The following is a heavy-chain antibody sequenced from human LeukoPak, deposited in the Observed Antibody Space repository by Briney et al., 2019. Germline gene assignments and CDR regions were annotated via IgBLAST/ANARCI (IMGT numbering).Heavy chain of an antibody. D-gene: IGHD2-2*01. CDR3: ARGTEDIVVVPAAAYYFDY. J-gene: IGHJ4*02. V-gene: IGHV4-59*12. CDR2: IYYSGST. Sequence: SETLSLTCTVSGGSMSPYHWGWIRQPPGKGLEWTGYIYYSGSTNYNPSLKSRVTISVDTSKNQFSLKLSSVTAADTAVYYRARGTEDIVVVPAAAYYFDYWGQGTLVTVSS. CDR1: GGSMSPYH.